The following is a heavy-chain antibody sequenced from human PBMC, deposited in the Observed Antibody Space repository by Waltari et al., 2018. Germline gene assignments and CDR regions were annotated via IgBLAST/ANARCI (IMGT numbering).Heavy chain of an antibody. CDR2: INHSGST. D-gene: IGHD3-3*01. J-gene: IGHJ6*02. Sequence: QVQLQQWGAGLLKPSETLSLTCAVYGGSFSGYYWSWIRQPPGKGLEWIGEINHSGSTNYNPSLKSRVTISVDTSKNQFSLKLSSVTAADTAVYYCAQEDYDFWSGRYYGMDVWGQGTTVTVSS. CDR3: AQEDYDFWSGRYYGMDV. V-gene: IGHV4-34*01. CDR1: GGSFSGYY.